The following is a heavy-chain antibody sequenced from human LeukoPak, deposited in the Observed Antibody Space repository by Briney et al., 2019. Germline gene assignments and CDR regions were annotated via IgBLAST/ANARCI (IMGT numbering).Heavy chain of an antibody. J-gene: IGHJ4*02. D-gene: IGHD6-6*01. CDR2: INSDGRST. V-gene: IGHV3-74*01. Sequence: PGGSLRLSCAASGFTFSSYWMHWVRQAPGKGLVWVSRINSDGRSTSYADSVRGRFTISSDNAKNTLYLQMNSLRVEDTAVYYCASDDYSSSSGWGQGTLVTVSS. CDR3: ASDDYSSSSG. CDR1: GFTFSSYW.